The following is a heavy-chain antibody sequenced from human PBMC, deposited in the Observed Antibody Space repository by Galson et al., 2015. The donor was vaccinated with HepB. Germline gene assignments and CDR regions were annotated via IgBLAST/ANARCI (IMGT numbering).Heavy chain of an antibody. V-gene: IGHV3-23*01. D-gene: IGHD6-19*01. Sequence: SLRLSCAPSGFTFDYYAMTWVRQAPGKGLEWVSGISPSGDMSFIADSVRGRFTISRDNARKTLYLHMGSLRAEDTAVYYCAKLQPRYKSGWYSSAWGEIDSWGQGTLVTVSS. CDR3: AKLQPRYKSGWYSSAWGEIDS. J-gene: IGHJ4*02. CDR1: GFTFDYYA. CDR2: ISPSGDMS.